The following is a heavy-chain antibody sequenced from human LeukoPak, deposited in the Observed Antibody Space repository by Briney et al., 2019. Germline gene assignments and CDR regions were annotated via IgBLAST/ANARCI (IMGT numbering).Heavy chain of an antibody. Sequence: GGSLRLSCAASGFTFSDYYMSWIRQAPGKGLEWVSYISSSGSTIYYADSVRRRFTISRDNAKNSLYLQMKSLRAEDTAVYYCAREKAEYCSSTSCLIDHWGQGTLVTVRS. J-gene: IGHJ4*02. CDR3: AREKAEYCSSTSCLIDH. CDR2: ISSSGSTI. V-gene: IGHV3-11*04. D-gene: IGHD2-2*01. CDR1: GFTFSDYY.